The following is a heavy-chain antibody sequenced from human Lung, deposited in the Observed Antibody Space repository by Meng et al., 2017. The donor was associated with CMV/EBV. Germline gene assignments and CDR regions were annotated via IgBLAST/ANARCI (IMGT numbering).Heavy chain of an antibody. D-gene: IGHD6-13*01. CDR1: GFTFSNYG. CDR3: ARDADSSSFSPESARGYYYFGMDV. CDR2: ISYDGSNK. V-gene: IGHV3-30*19. J-gene: IGHJ6*02. Sequence: GESLKISCAASGFTFSNYGMHWVRQAPGKGLEWVAFISYDGSNKYYADSVKGRFTISRDNSKNTLHLQMNSLRAEDTAVYYCARDADSSSFSPESARGYYYFGMDVXGQGXTVTVSS.